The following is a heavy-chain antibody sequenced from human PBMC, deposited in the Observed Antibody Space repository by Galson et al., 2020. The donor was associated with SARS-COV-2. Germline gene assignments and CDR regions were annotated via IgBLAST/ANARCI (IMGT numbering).Heavy chain of an antibody. V-gene: IGHV4-59*01. CDR1: GDSISDYY. J-gene: IGHJ4*02. D-gene: IGHD1-26*01. CDR3: ARDSDQYSGTPDY. CDR2: IFYSGST. Sequence: SQTLSLTCTVSGDSISDYYWSWIRQPPGKGLEWIGYIFYSGSTNYNPSLKSRVTMSVDTSKSQISLRLTSVTAADTAVYYCARDSDQYSGTPDYWGQGSLVTVSS.